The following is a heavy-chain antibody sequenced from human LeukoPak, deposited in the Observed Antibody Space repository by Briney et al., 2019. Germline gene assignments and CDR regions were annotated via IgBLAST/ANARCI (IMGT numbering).Heavy chain of an antibody. CDR3: ARVEATATAYFDY. CDR1: GGSVSSGDYY. Sequence: SETLSLTCTVSGGSVSSGDYYWSWIRQPAGEGLEWIGRIYPSGNTNYNPSLKSRVTISMDTSKNRISLKVSSVTAANTAVYYCARVEATATAYFDYWGQGTLVTVSS. D-gene: IGHD5-18*01. V-gene: IGHV4-61*02. J-gene: IGHJ4*02. CDR2: IYPSGNT.